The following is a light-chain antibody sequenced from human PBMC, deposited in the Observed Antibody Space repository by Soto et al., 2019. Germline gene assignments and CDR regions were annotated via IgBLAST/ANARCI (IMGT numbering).Light chain of an antibody. CDR3: QQSYSTPQT. CDR2: AAS. J-gene: IGKJ1*01. CDR1: QSISSY. Sequence: DIQMTQSPSSLSASVGDRVTITCRASQSISSYLNWYQQKPAKAPKLLIYAASSLQSGVPSRFSGSGSGTDFTLTISSLQPEDFGTYYCQQSYSTPQTFGQGTKVEIK. V-gene: IGKV1-39*01.